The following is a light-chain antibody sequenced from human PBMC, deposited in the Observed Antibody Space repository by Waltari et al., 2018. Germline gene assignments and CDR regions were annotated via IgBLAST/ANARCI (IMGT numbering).Light chain of an antibody. CDR1: ISDVYDYRH. Sequence: HSALTQPASVSGSPGQSITISCPGTISDVYDYRHVSWYQQRPGKAPTLMIYEVKKRPSGVSNRFSGSKSGNTASLTISGLQAEDEADYYCSSYISSITSWVFGGGTKVTVL. CDR3: SSYISSITSWV. V-gene: IGLV2-14*01. CDR2: EVK. J-gene: IGLJ3*02.